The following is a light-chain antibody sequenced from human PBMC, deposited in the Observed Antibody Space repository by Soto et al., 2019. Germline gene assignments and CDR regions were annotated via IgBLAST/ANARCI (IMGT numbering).Light chain of an antibody. CDR3: CSRV. J-gene: IGLJ3*02. CDR1: SSDVATYNL. Sequence: QSALTQPASVSGSPGQSITISCTGTSSDVATYNLVSWYQQRPGTAPQLIIYEVTKRPSGVSTRFSRSQSGNTASLTISGLQADDEADYYCCSRVFGGGTKLTVL. V-gene: IGLV2-23*02. CDR2: EVT.